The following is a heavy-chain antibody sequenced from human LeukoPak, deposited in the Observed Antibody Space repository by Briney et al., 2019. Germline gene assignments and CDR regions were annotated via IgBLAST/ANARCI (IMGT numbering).Heavy chain of an antibody. J-gene: IGHJ6*02. CDR3: AKDTYYGFWSGYSDYYYYGMDV. V-gene: IGHV3-30*18. CDR2: ISNDGSNK. Sequence: GGSLSLSCAASGFTFSSYGMPWVRQAPGKGREWVQVISNDGSNKYYADSVKGRFTISRDNSKNTLYLQMNSLRAEDTAVYYCAKDTYYGFWSGYSDYYYYGMDVWGQGTTVTVSS. CDR1: GFTFSSYG. D-gene: IGHD3-3*01.